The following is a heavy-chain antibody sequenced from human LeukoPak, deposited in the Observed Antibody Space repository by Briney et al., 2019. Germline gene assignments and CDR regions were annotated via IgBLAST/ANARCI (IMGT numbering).Heavy chain of an antibody. D-gene: IGHD6-13*01. J-gene: IGHJ4*02. CDR3: ARVPAIAEAGNFVY. Sequence: PSETLSLICGVYGGSYSGYYWRCTRQPPGKGLEWIGEINHSGSTNYNPSLKSRVTISVDTSKNQCSLKLSSVTAADTAVYYCARVPAIAEAGNFVYWGQGTLVTVSS. V-gene: IGHV4-34*01. CDR2: INHSGST. CDR1: GGSYSGYY.